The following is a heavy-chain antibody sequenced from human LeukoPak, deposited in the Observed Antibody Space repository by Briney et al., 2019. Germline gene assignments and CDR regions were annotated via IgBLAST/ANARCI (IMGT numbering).Heavy chain of an antibody. J-gene: IGHJ6*02. CDR1: GGSFSGYY. Sequence: SETLSLTCAVYGGSFSGYYWSWIRQPPGKGLEWIGEINHSGSTNYNPSLKSRVTISVDTSKNQFSLELSSVTAADTAVYYCASRYSSGWYSYYYYYGMDVWGQGTTVTVSS. D-gene: IGHD6-19*01. CDR3: ASRYSSGWYSYYYYYGMDV. V-gene: IGHV4-34*01. CDR2: INHSGST.